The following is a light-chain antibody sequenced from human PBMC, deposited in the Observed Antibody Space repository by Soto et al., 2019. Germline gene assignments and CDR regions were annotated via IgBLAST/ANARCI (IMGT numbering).Light chain of an antibody. CDR3: SSYSTGFFYV. V-gene: IGLV2-14*03. Sequence: QSVLTQPASVSGSPGQSITISCTGTSSGIGFYNYVSWYKQYPGKAPNLLIYGVTNRPSGVSYRFSGSKSGSTASLTISGLRDEDEADYYCSSYSTGFFYVFGTGTKVTVL. CDR1: SSGIGFYNY. CDR2: GVT. J-gene: IGLJ1*01.